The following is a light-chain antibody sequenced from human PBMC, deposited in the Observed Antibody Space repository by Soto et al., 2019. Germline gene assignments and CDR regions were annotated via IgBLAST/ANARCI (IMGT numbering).Light chain of an antibody. Sequence: DLQMTQSPSSVSASVGDRVTFTCRASQGISRFLAWYQQKSGKAPKFLIFAASTLQRAVPSRFSASGSGTEFTLPISSLRPEDFATYYCLQLNIFPYTFGQGTRLEIK. V-gene: IGKV1-12*01. CDR3: LQLNIFPYT. CDR2: AAS. J-gene: IGKJ2*01. CDR1: QGISRF.